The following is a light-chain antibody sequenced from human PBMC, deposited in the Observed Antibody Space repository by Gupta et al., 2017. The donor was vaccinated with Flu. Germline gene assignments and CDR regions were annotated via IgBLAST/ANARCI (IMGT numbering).Light chain of an antibody. J-gene: IGLJ3*02. V-gene: IGLV3-27*01. CDR3: YCAAANNWV. CDR2: KDS. Sequence: SSELTQTSSVSVSPGQTARITCSGNILAKKYVRWFQQKPGQAPVVVIYKDSERPSGIPDRFSGSSSGTTVTLTIRGAQFEDEADYYCYCAAANNWVFGGGTKLTVL. CDR1: ILAKKY.